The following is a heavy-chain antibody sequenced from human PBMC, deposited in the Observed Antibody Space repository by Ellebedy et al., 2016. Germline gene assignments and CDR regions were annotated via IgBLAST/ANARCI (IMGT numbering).Heavy chain of an antibody. CDR3: ARGGTRLVIAILGWFNP. Sequence: ASVKVSXXASGYTFTGYYMHWVRQAPGQGLEWMGIINPSGGTTNYAQKFQGRVTMTRDTSISTAYMELSRLRSDDTAVYYCARGGTRLVIAILGWFNPWGQGTLVTVSS. J-gene: IGHJ5*02. CDR1: GYTFTGYY. V-gene: IGHV1-46*01. CDR2: INPSGGTT. D-gene: IGHD2-21*01.